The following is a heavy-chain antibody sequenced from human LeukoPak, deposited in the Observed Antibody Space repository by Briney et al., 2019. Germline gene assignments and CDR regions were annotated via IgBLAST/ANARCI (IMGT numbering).Heavy chain of an antibody. V-gene: IGHV4-31*03. CDR2: IYHSGNT. J-gene: IGHJ4*02. CDR3: AREIHYGSGSYSGYYFDY. CDR1: GGSISSGGYY. D-gene: IGHD3-10*01. Sequence: SETLSLTCTVSGGSISSGGYYWSWIRQHPGKGLEWIGYIYHSGNTYYNPSLKSRITISVDTSKNQFSLKLSSVTAADTAVYYCAREIHYGSGSYSGYYFDYWGQGALVTVSS.